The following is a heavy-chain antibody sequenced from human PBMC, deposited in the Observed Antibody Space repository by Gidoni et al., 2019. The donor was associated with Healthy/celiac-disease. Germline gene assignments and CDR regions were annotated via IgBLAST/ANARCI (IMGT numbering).Heavy chain of an antibody. CDR1: GGTLSSST. CDR3: VVVTDTKGY. V-gene: IGHV1-69*02. J-gene: IGHJ4*02. D-gene: IGHD2-21*02. Sequence: QVQLVQSGAEVKKPGASVKVSCKASGGTLSSSTIRWVRQAPGQGLEWMGRIIPILGIANYAQEFQGRVTITADKSTSTAYMELSSLRSEDTAVYYCVVVTDTKGYWGQGTLVTVSS. CDR2: IIPILGIA.